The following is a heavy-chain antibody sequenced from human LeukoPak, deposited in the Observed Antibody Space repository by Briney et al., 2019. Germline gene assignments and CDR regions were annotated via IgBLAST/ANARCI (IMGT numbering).Heavy chain of an antibody. CDR2: IYYSRST. CDR1: GGSISSYY. Sequence: SETLSLTCTVSGGSISSYYWSWIRQPPGKGLEWIGYIYYSRSTNYNPSLKSRVTISVDTSKNQFSLKLSSVTAADTAVYYCARDYYGSGSSYYYYSCMDVWGQGTTVTVSS. J-gene: IGHJ6*02. V-gene: IGHV4-59*01. CDR3: ARDYYGSGSSYYYYSCMDV. D-gene: IGHD3-10*01.